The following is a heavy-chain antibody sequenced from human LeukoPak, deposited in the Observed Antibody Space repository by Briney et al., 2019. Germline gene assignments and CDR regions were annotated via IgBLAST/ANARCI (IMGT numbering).Heavy chain of an antibody. J-gene: IGHJ5*02. CDR2: ISSSGSTI. Sequence: GGSLRLSCAASVFTFSDYYVSWIRQAPGKGLEWVSYISSSGSTIYYADSVKGRFTISRDNAKNSLYLQMNSLRAEDTAVYYCARDLVVVTAKGFDPWGQGTLVTVSS. V-gene: IGHV3-11*01. D-gene: IGHD3-22*01. CDR1: VFTFSDYY. CDR3: ARDLVVVTAKGFDP.